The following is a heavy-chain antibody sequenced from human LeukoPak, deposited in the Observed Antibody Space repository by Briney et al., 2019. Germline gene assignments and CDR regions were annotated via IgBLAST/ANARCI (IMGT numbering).Heavy chain of an antibody. D-gene: IGHD2-2*01. CDR1: GFTFSSYW. J-gene: IGHJ4*02. Sequence: PGGSLRLSCAASGFTFSSYWMHWVRQAPGKGLVWVSRINREGRSTSDAHSVKGRVSISRDNAKNTMSLQMNSLRAEETAVYYCARDFGDCSSTSCSGSVYFDYWGQGTLVTVSS. CDR2: INREGRST. CDR3: ARDFGDCSSTSCSGSVYFDY. V-gene: IGHV3-74*01.